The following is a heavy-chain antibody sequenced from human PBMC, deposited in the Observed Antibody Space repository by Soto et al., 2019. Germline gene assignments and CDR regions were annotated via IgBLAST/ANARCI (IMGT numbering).Heavy chain of an antibody. J-gene: IGHJ5*02. Sequence: PSETLSLTCTVSGGSISSYYWSWIRQPPGKGLEWIGYIYYSGSTNYNPSLKSRVTISVDTSKNQFSLKLSSVTAADTAVYYCASGPKTTYNWFDPWGQGTLVTVSS. D-gene: IGHD4-17*01. CDR1: GGSISSYY. CDR3: ASGPKTTYNWFDP. V-gene: IGHV4-59*01. CDR2: IYYSGST.